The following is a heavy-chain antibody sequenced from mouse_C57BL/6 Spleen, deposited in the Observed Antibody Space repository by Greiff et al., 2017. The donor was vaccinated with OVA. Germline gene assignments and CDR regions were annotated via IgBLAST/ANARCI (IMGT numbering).Heavy chain of an antibody. Sequence: QVQLQQSGPELVKPGASVKISCKASGYAFSSSWMNWVKQRPGPGLEWIGRIYPGDGATNSNGKFKGKATLTADKSSSTAYMQLSSLTSEDSAVYFCARGGYYSNYEDAMDYWGQGTSVTVSS. CDR1: GYAFSSSW. CDR3: ARGGYYSNYEDAMDY. V-gene: IGHV1-82*01. CDR2: IYPGDGAT. D-gene: IGHD2-5*01. J-gene: IGHJ4*01.